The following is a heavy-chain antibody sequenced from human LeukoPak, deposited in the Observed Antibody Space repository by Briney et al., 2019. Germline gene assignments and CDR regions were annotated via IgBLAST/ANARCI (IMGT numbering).Heavy chain of an antibody. CDR3: ARDGIAVALRGTFDY. J-gene: IGHJ4*02. D-gene: IGHD6-19*01. V-gene: IGHV1-18*01. CDR2: ISAYNGNT. Sequence: ASVKVSCKASGYTFTSYGISWVRQAPGQGLEWMGWISAYNGNTNYAQKLQGRVTMTTDTSTSTAYMELRSLRFDDTAVYYCARDGIAVALRGTFDYWGQGTLVTVSS. CDR1: GYTFTSYG.